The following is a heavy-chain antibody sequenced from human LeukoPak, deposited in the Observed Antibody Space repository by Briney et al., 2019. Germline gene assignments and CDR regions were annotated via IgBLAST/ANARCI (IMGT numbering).Heavy chain of an antibody. CDR2: IYYSGST. V-gene: IGHV4-39*01. CDR3: ARHAVTYYYGSGTQYYFDY. J-gene: IGHJ4*02. Sequence: SETLSLTCTVSGGSISSSSYYWGWIRQPPGKGLEWIGSIYYSGSTYYNPSLKSRVTISVDTSKNQFSLKLSSVTAADTAVYYCARHAVTYYYGSGTQYYFDYWGQGTLVTVSS. D-gene: IGHD3-10*01. CDR1: GGSISSSSYY.